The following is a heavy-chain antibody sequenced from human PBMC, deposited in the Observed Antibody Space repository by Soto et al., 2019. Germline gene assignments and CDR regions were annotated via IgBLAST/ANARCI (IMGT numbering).Heavy chain of an antibody. CDR2: IWYDGSYD. V-gene: IGHV3-33*01. D-gene: IGHD3-3*01. CDR1: GFGFSSYG. CDR3: VRHIGITLFGAIISAFDY. Sequence: VQLVQSGGGVVQPGRSLRLSCAASGFGFSSYGMHWVRQAPGKGLEWVAVIWYDGSYDYYGDSVRGRFTISRDNSKSMLYLKMNRLRAEDTAVYYCVRHIGITLFGAIISAFDYWGQGALVIVSS. J-gene: IGHJ4*02.